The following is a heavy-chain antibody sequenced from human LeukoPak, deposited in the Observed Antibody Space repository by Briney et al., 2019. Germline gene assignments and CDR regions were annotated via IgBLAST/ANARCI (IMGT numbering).Heavy chain of an antibody. Sequence: SETLSLTCAVFGGSISSSNWWSWVRQPPGKGLEWIGEIYHSGSTNYNPSLKSRVTISVDKSKNQFSLKLSSVTAADTAVYYCARGWGVLRFFWFDPWGQGTLVTVSS. CDR3: ARGWGVLRFFWFDP. CDR2: IYHSGST. CDR1: GGSISSSNW. J-gene: IGHJ5*02. V-gene: IGHV4-4*02. D-gene: IGHD3-3*01.